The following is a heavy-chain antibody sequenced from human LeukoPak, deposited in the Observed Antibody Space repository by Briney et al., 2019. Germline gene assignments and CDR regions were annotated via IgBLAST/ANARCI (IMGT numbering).Heavy chain of an antibody. CDR1: GGSISSHNW. CDR3: ARANDYGDPLPRYMDV. J-gene: IGHJ6*03. Sequence: PSETLSLTCAVSGGSISSHNWWSWIRQPPGKGLEWIGEIYHSGSTNYNPSLKSRVTISVDKSKNQFSLKLNSVTAADTAVYYCARANDYGDPLPRYMDVWGKGTTVTVSS. V-gene: IGHV4-4*02. D-gene: IGHD4-17*01. CDR2: IYHSGST.